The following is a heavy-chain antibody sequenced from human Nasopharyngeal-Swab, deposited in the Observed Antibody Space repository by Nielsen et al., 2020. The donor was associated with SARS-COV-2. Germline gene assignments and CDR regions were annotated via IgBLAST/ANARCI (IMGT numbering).Heavy chain of an antibody. D-gene: IGHD3-10*01. CDR2: ISSSSSYI. Sequence: WIRQPPGKGLEWVSSISSSSSYIYYADSVKGRFTISRDNAKNSLYLQMNSLRAEDTAVYYCARDRSTIWFGELPLDAFDIWGQGTMVTVPS. J-gene: IGHJ3*02. V-gene: IGHV3-21*01. CDR3: ARDRSTIWFGELPLDAFDI.